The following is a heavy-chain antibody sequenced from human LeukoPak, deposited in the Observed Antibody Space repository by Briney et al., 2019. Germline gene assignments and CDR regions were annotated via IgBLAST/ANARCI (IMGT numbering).Heavy chain of an antibody. Sequence: NAGGSLRLSCAASGFTFSDYYMSWIRQAPGKGLEWVSYISSSGSTIYYADSVKGRFTISRDNAKNSLYLQMNGLRAEDTAVYYCARDPPRITMVRGVFDYWGQGTLVTVSS. CDR3: ARDPPRITMVRGVFDY. J-gene: IGHJ4*02. CDR2: ISSSGSTI. V-gene: IGHV3-11*01. CDR1: GFTFSDYY. D-gene: IGHD3-10*01.